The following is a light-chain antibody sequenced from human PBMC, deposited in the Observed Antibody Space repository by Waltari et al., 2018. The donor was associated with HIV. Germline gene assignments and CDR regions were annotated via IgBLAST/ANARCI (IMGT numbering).Light chain of an antibody. CDR3: QQYHVTPPT. V-gene: IGKV4-1*01. J-gene: IGKJ1*01. CDR1: QSVRHTSNNKNF. Sequence: DIVMTQSPDSLTVSLGARFTISCKSSQSVRHTSNNKNFLAWYQQKSGQAPKLLIYWASTRESGVPARFSGSGSGTNFTLTINNLQSEDVAVYYCQQYHVTPPTFGQGT. CDR2: WAS.